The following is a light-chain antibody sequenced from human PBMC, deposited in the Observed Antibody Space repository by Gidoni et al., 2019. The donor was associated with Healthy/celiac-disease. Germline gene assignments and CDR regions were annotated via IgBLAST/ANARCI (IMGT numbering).Light chain of an antibody. CDR1: QSVSSSY. CDR3: QQYGSSTTYT. J-gene: IGKJ2*01. CDR2: GAS. V-gene: IGKV3-20*01. Sequence: VLTQSPGTLSLSPGERATLSCRASQSVSSSYLDWYQQKPGPAPRLLIYGASSRATGIPDTLSGSGCGTDFTLTISRLEPEDFAVYYCQQYGSSTTYTFGQGTKLEIK.